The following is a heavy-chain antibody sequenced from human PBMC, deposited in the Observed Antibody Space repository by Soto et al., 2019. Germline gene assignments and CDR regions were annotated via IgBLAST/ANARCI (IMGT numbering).Heavy chain of an antibody. CDR1: GFTFDDYA. J-gene: IGHJ4*02. D-gene: IGHD3-16*01. CDR2: ISWNSGSI. CDR3: ASPSHAIMNGIDY. V-gene: IGHV3-9*01. Sequence: SLRLSCAASGFTFDDYAMHWVRQAPGKGLEWVSGISWNSGSIGYAASVKGRFTISRDNAKSSLYLQMNSLSAEDTALYYWASPSHAIMNGIDYPRQGPLVAVSS.